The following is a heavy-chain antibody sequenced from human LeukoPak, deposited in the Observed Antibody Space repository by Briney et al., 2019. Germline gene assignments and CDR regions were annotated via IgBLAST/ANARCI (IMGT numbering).Heavy chain of an antibody. D-gene: IGHD4-17*01. CDR2: INSDGGST. CDR1: GFTFSSYW. V-gene: IGHV3-74*01. CDR3: ARDRLHYGEYEKTFDY. J-gene: IGHJ4*02. Sequence: GGSLRLSCAASGFTFSSYWMHWVRQAPGKGLVWVSRINSDGGSTSYADSVKGRFTISRDNAKNTLYLQMNSLRAEDTAVYYCARDRLHYGEYEKTFDYWGQGTLVTVSS.